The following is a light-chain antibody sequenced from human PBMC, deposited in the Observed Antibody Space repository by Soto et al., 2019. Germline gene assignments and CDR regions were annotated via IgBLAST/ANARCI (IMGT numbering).Light chain of an antibody. CDR1: QSISNY. CDR2: AAS. Sequence: DIQMTQSPSSLSASVGDRVTITCRASQSISNYLNWYQQKPGKAPNLLIYAASTLQSGVPSRFSGSGSGTDFTLTISSLQPEDVATYYCQKYDGAPKTFGQGTKVDIK. V-gene: IGKV1-27*01. CDR3: QKYDGAPKT. J-gene: IGKJ1*01.